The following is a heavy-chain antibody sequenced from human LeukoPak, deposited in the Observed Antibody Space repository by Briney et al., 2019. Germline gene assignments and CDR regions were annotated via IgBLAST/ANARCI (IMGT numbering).Heavy chain of an antibody. CDR3: ARTDDSSSGFDY. Sequence: GGSLRLSCAASGFTVSSNYMSWVRQAPGKGLEWVSVIYSGGSTYYADSVKGRFTISRDNSKNTLYLQMNSLRAEDTAVYYCARTDDSSSGFDYWGQGTLVTVSS. V-gene: IGHV3-66*01. J-gene: IGHJ4*02. D-gene: IGHD3-22*01. CDR1: GFTVSSNY. CDR2: IYSGGST.